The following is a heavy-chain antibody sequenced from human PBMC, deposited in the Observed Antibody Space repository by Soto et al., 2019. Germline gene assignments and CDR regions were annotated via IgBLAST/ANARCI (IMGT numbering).Heavy chain of an antibody. J-gene: IGHJ4*02. V-gene: IGHV4-34*01. CDR3: ARGTWDDYIWGSYRYRFDY. Sequence: QVQLQQWGAGLLKSSETLSLTCAVYGGSFSGYYWSWIRQPPGKGLEWIGEINHSGSTNYNPSLKSRVTISVDTSKNQFSLKLSSVTAADTAVYYCARGTWDDYIWGSYRYRFDYWGQGTLVTVSS. CDR2: INHSGST. CDR1: GGSFSGYY. D-gene: IGHD3-16*02.